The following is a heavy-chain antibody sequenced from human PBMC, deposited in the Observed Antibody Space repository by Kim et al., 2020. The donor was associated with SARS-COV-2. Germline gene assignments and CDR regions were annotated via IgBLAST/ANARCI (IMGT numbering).Heavy chain of an antibody. J-gene: IGHJ6*02. CDR2: IKSDGSST. D-gene: IGHD3-16*02. V-gene: IGHV3-74*01. CDR3: GRDFDGDGEFSTDV. CDR1: GFTFSRYW. Sequence: GGSLRLSCTASGFTFSRYWMDWVRQAPGKGLVWVSRIKSDGSSTSYADSVKGRFTISRDNAKNTLYLQMNSLRAEDTAVYYCGRDFDGDGEFSTDVWGQGTTVTVSS.